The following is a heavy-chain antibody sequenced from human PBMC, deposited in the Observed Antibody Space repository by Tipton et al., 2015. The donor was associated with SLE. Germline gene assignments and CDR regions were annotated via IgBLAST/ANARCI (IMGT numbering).Heavy chain of an antibody. V-gene: IGHV4-31*02. CDR3: ASHSTHDCSSTSWDFDY. CDR1: GGSISSGGYY. Sequence: LRLSCTASGGSISSGGYYWSWIRQHPGKGLEWIGYIYYSGSTYYNPSLKSRVTISVDTSKNQFSPKLSSVTAADTAVYYCASHSTHDCSSTSWDFDYWGQGTLVTVSS. CDR2: IYYSGST. J-gene: IGHJ4*02. D-gene: IGHD2-2*01.